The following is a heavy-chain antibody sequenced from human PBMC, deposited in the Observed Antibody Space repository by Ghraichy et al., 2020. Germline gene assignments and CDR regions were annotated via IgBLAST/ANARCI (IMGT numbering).Heavy chain of an antibody. D-gene: IGHD4-11*01. V-gene: IGHV3-49*03. Sequence: GGSLRLSCTASGFTFGDYAMSWFRQAPGKGLEWVGFIRSKAYGGTTEYAASVKGRFTISRDDSKSIAYLQMNSLKTEDTAVYYCTRGVVGTVTVRYYYYYYGMDVWGQGTTVTDSS. CDR3: TRGVVGTVTVRYYYYYYGMDV. J-gene: IGHJ6*02. CDR1: GFTFGDYA. CDR2: IRSKAYGGTT.